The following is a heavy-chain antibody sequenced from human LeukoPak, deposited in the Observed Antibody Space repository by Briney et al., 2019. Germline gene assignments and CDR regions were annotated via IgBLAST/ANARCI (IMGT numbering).Heavy chain of an antibody. CDR2: IIPIFGIA. D-gene: IGHD2-21*02. Sequence: SVKVSCKASGGTFSSYAISWVRQAPGQGLEWMGRIIPIFGIANYAQKFQGRVTITADKSTSTAYMELSSLRSEDTAVYYCAVVTSLGGFDYWGKGTTVTVSS. V-gene: IGHV1-69*04. CDR1: GGTFSSYA. CDR3: AVVTSLGGFDY. J-gene: IGHJ6*04.